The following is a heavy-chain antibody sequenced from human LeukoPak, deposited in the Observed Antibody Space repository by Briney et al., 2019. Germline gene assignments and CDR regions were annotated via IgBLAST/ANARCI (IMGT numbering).Heavy chain of an antibody. V-gene: IGHV3-74*01. CDR1: RFTFSSYW. D-gene: IGHD3-16*01. J-gene: IGHJ4*02. CDR3: ARGIIGGGDY. CDR2: INSDGSST. Sequence: GGSLRLSCAASRFTFSSYWMHWVRQAPGKGLVWVSRINSDGSSTNYADSVKGRFTISRDNAKNTLYLQMNSLRVEDTAVYYCARGIIGGGDYWGQGTLVTVSS.